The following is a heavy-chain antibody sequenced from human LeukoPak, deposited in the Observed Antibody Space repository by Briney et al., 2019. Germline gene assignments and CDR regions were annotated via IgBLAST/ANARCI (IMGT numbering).Heavy chain of an antibody. Sequence: SETLSLTCTVSGGSISSYYWTWIRQPPGKGLEWIGYIYYSGSTNYNPSLKSRVTISVDTSKNNFSLKLTSLTVADTAVYYCARHERSVAVAGSFDFWGQGTLVTVSS. CDR2: IYYSGST. CDR1: GGSISSYY. CDR3: ARHERSVAVAGSFDF. D-gene: IGHD6-19*01. V-gene: IGHV4-59*08. J-gene: IGHJ4*02.